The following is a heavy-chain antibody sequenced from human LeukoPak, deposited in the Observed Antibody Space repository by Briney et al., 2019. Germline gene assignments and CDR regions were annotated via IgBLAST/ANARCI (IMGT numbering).Heavy chain of an antibody. D-gene: IGHD5-12*01. CDR1: GFTFSSYS. V-gene: IGHV3-21*01. Sequence: PGGSLRLSCAASGFTFSSYSMDWVRQAPGKGLEWVSSISSSSSYIYYADSVKGRFTISRDNAKNSLYLQMNSLRAEDTAVYYCARGKSVATFRAAFDIWGQGTMVTVSS. CDR3: ARGKSVATFRAAFDI. J-gene: IGHJ3*02. CDR2: ISSSSSYI.